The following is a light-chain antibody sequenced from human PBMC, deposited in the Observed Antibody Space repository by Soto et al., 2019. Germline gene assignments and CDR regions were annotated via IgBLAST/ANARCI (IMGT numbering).Light chain of an antibody. V-gene: IGLV2-14*01. CDR3: SSYTSSTTLV. CDR2: AVS. Sequence: QSVLTQPASMSGSPGQAITISCTVTSRDVGGYNYVSWYQQHPGKAPKLMIYAVSHRPSGVSNRFSASKSGNTASLTISGLQAADEADYYCSSYTSSTTLVFGTGTQRTVL. J-gene: IGLJ1*01. CDR1: SRDVGGYNY.